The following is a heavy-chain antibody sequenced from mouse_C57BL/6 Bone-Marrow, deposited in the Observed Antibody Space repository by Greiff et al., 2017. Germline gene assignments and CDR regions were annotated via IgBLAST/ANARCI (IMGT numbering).Heavy chain of an antibody. D-gene: IGHD1-1*01. CDR1: GYAFSSYW. CDR3: ARSTSYYYGSRGYYAMDY. CDR2: IYPGDGDT. V-gene: IGHV1-80*01. J-gene: IGHJ4*01. Sequence: QVQLNESGAELVKPGASVKISCKASGYAFSSYWMNWVKQRPGKGLEWIGQIYPGDGDTNYNGKFKGKATLTADKSSSTAYMQLSSLTSEDSAVYFCARSTSYYYGSRGYYAMDYWGQGTSVTVSS.